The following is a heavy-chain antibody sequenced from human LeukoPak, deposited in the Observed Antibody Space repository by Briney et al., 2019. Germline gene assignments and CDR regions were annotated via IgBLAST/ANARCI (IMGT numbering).Heavy chain of an antibody. CDR1: GYTFTSYA. CDR2: INTNTGNP. Sequence: GASVKVSCKASGYTFTSYAMNWVRQAPGQGLEWMGWINTNTGNPTYAQGFTGRFVFSLDTSVSTAYLQISSLKAEDTAVYYCARDLKNRGYDSWSGLLKRAFDIWGQGTMVTVSS. D-gene: IGHD3-3*01. V-gene: IGHV7-4-1*02. J-gene: IGHJ3*02. CDR3: ARDLKNRGYDSWSGLLKRAFDI.